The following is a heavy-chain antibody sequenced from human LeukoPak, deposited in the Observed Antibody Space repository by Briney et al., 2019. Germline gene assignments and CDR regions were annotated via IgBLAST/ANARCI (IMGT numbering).Heavy chain of an antibody. CDR1: GGSISSGSYY. D-gene: IGHD6-25*01. J-gene: IGHJ3*02. CDR3: ASAPQRSLDAFDI. V-gene: IGHV4-61*02. CDR2: IYTSGST. Sequence: PSQTLSLTCTVSGGSISSGSYYWSWIRQPAGKGLEWIGRIYTSGSTNYNPSLKRQVTISVDTSKNQFSLKLSSVTAADTAVYYCASAPQRSLDAFDIWGQGTMVTVSS.